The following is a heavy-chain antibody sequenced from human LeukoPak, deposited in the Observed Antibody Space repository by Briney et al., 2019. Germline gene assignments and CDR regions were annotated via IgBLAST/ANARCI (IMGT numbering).Heavy chain of an antibody. D-gene: IGHD3-3*01. V-gene: IGHV4-4*07. CDR2: IYTSGST. Sequence: PSETLSLTCTVSGGSISSYYWSWILQPAGKGLEWIWRIYTSGSTNYNPSLKSRVSMSVDTSKNQFSLKLSSVTAADTAVYYCARTPYYDFWSGYPTNWFDPWGQGTLVTVSS. CDR1: GGSISSYY. J-gene: IGHJ5*02. CDR3: ARTPYYDFWSGYPTNWFDP.